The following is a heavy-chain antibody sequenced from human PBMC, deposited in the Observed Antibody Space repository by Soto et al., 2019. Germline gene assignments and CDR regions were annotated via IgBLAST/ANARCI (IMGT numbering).Heavy chain of an antibody. CDR2: ISGSGSTI. V-gene: IGHV3-11*01. D-gene: IGHD6-13*01. J-gene: IGHJ6*02. Sequence: PGGSLRLSCAASGFTFSDYYMNWIRQAPGKGLEWVSCISGSGSTIYYADSVKGRFTISRDNAKNSLYLQMNSLRAEDTAVYYCARARPSWYGVDYYYGMDVWGQGTTVTVSS. CDR1: GFTFSDYY. CDR3: ARARPSWYGVDYYYGMDV.